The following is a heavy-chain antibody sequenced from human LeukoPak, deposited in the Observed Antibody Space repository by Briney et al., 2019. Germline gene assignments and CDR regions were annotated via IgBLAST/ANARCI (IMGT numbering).Heavy chain of an antibody. CDR2: ISYDGSNK. V-gene: IGHV3-30-3*01. D-gene: IGHD5-18*01. J-gene: IGHJ4*02. CDR3: AREFRPNRGYSYGYVYPNFGY. Sequence: GGSLRLSCAASGFTFSSYAMHWVRQAPGKGLEWVAVISYDGSNKYYADSVKGRFTISRDNSKNTLYLQMNSLRAEDTAVYYCAREFRPNRGYSYGYVYPNFGYWGQGTLVTVSS. CDR1: GFTFSSYA.